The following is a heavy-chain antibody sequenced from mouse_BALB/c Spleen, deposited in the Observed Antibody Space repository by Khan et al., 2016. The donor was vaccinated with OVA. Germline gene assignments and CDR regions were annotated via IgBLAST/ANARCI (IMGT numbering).Heavy chain of an antibody. CDR2: IYPDNGNF. CDR1: DFNIKDYY. CDR3: TRRGYFRDFDY. V-gene: IGHV14-1*02. Sequence: VQLKESGAESVRPGALVKLSCKTSDFNIKDYYMHWVKQRPEQGLEWIGWIYPDNGNFIYDSKFQGKASITADISSNTAYLQLSSLTSEDTAVYYCTRRGYFRDFDYWGQGTTLTVSS. D-gene: IGHD2-12*01. J-gene: IGHJ2*01.